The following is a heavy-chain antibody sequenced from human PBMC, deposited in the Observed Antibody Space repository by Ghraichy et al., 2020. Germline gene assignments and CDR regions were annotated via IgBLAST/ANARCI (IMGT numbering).Heavy chain of an antibody. J-gene: IGHJ4*02. CDR2: ITGSGGST. Sequence: GGSLRLSCTASGFTFSSYAMSWVRQAPGKGLEWVSAITGSGGSTYYADSVKGRFTISRDNSKNTLYLQMNSLRAEDTAVYYCAKDGVPASIRVFDYWGQGTLVTVSS. D-gene: IGHD2-2*02. CDR3: AKDGVPASIRVFDY. V-gene: IGHV3-23*01. CDR1: GFTFSSYA.